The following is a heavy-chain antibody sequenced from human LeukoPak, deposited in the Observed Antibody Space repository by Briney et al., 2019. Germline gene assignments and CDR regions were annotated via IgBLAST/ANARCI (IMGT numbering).Heavy chain of an antibody. CDR1: GFDSSSNW. J-gene: IGHJ4*02. D-gene: IGHD3-3*01. CDR3: AKDHYWSIDY. Sequence: GGSLRLSCAASGFDSSSNWMHWVRHAPGQGLVWVSRIKGDGISTNYADSVKGRFTISRDIAKNTLYLQMNSLRAEDTGVYYCAKDHYWSIDYWGRGTLVTVSS. V-gene: IGHV3-74*01. CDR2: IKGDGIST.